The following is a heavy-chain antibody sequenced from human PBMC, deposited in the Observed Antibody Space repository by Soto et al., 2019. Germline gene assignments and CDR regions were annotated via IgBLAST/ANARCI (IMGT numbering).Heavy chain of an antibody. D-gene: IGHD3-22*01. CDR3: ARDPRTVTMIPAFDI. CDR1: GGTFSSYA. CDR2: IIPIFGTA. J-gene: IGHJ3*02. Sequence: SVKVSCKASGGTFSSYAFSWVRQAPGQGLEWMGGIIPIFGTANYAQKFQGRVTITADESTSTAYMELSSLRSEDTAVYYCARDPRTVTMIPAFDIWGQGTMVTVSS. V-gene: IGHV1-69*13.